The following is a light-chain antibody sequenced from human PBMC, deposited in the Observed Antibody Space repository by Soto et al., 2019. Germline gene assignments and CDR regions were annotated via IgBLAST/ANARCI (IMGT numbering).Light chain of an antibody. CDR1: SSDVGNYNL. CDR3: CSYVGGSIYVV. CDR2: EGN. Sequence: QSVLPQPASVSGSPGQSITISCTGSSSDVGNYNLVSWYQQHPGKAPKLMIYEGNKRPSGVSNRFSGSKSGNTAALTISGLHADDEADYYCCSYVGGSIYVVFGGGTKLTVL. J-gene: IGLJ2*01. V-gene: IGLV2-23*01.